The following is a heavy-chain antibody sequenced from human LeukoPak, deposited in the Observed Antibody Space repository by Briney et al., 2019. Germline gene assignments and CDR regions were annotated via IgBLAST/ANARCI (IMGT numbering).Heavy chain of an antibody. V-gene: IGHV3-23*01. D-gene: IGHD1-1*01. CDR3: AKVRTGHYFDY. CDR1: GFTFSNYA. J-gene: IGHJ4*02. Sequence: TGGSLRLSCAASGFTFSNYAMSWVRQAPGKGLEWVSSISGTGGSTYYADSVKGRFTISRDNSNNTLFLQMNSLRAEDTAVCYCAKVRTGHYFDYWGQGTLVTVSS. CDR2: ISGTGGST.